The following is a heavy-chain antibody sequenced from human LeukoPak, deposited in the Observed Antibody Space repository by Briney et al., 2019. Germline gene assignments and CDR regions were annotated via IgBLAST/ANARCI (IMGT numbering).Heavy chain of an antibody. V-gene: IGHV3-30*18. CDR3: AKGAVYCTGTGCYFFDY. CDR2: ISYDGSDK. CDR1: GFTFSSYG. D-gene: IGHD2-15*01. J-gene: IGHJ4*02. Sequence: PGRSLRLSCSASGFTFSSYGMHWVRQAPGKGLEWVAVISYDGSDKYYADSVKRRFTISRDNSKNTLYLQMNSLRTEDTAVYYCAKGAVYCTGTGCYFFDYWGQGTLVTVSS.